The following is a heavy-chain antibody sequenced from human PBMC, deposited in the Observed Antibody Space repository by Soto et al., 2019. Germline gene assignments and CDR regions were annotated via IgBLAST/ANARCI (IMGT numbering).Heavy chain of an antibody. J-gene: IGHJ5*02. D-gene: IGHD6-13*01. CDR2: ISSSSSYI. CDR3: TRVWEAAAGIYDWFDP. CDR1: GFTFSTYT. Sequence: PGGSLRLSCAASGFTFSTYTMNWVRQAPGKGLEWVSSISSSSSYIYYADSVKGRFTISRDNAKNSLYLQMNSLRAEDTAVYYCTRVWEAAAGIYDWFDPWGQGT. V-gene: IGHV3-21*01.